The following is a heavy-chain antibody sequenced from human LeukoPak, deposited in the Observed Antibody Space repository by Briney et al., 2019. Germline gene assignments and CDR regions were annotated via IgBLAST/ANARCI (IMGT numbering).Heavy chain of an antibody. Sequence: PGGSLRLSCAASGFTFSSYGMHWVRQAPGKGLEWVAFIRYDGSNKYYADSVKGRFTISRDNSKNTLYLQMNSLRAEDTAVYYCARDHQVGATRGYFDYWGQGTLVTVFS. J-gene: IGHJ4*02. V-gene: IGHV3-30*02. CDR3: ARDHQVGATRGYFDY. CDR2: IRYDGSNK. CDR1: GFTFSSYG. D-gene: IGHD1-26*01.